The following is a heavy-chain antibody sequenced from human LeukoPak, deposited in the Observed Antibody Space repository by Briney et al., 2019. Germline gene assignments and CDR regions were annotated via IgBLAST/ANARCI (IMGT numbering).Heavy chain of an antibody. CDR2: ISESGGST. D-gene: IGHD3-10*01. CDR1: GITLSNYG. V-gene: IGHV3-23*01. J-gene: IGHJ4*02. Sequence: GGSLRLPCVVSGITLSNYGMSWVRQAPGKGLEWVSGISESGGSTNYADSVKGRFIISRDNSKNTVYLQMNSLRAEDTAVYFCAKRGIVIRGVIVIGFHKEAYYFDYWGQGILVTVSS. CDR3: AKRGIVIRGVIVIGFHKEAYYFDY.